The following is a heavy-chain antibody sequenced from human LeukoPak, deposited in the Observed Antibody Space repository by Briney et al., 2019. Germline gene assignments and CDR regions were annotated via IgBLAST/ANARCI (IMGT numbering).Heavy chain of an antibody. CDR2: ISNDGGGT. CDR1: GFIFNNYG. J-gene: IGHJ4*02. D-gene: IGHD5-24*01. V-gene: IGHV3-23*01. CDR3: AKDAGGYNYLYHFDY. Sequence: EPGGSLRLSCAASGFIFNNYGLVWGRQAPGKGLEWVSAISNDGGGTTYADFVKGRFSVSRDNSKNTLFLQMNSLRAEDTAVYYCAKDAGGYNYLYHFDYWGQGTLVTVSS.